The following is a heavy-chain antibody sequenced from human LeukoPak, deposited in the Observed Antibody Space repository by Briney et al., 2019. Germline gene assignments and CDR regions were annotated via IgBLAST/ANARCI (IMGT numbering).Heavy chain of an antibody. V-gene: IGHV1-69*01. Sequence: SVKVSCKASGGTFSSYAISWVRQAPGQGLEWMGGIIPIFGTANYAQKFQGRVTITADESTSTAYMELSSLRSEDTAVYYCAREPPVYRSSTSCYNDPFDPWGQGTLVTVSS. CDR1: GGTFSSYA. D-gene: IGHD2-2*02. CDR2: IIPIFGTA. CDR3: AREPPVYRSSTSCYNDPFDP. J-gene: IGHJ5*02.